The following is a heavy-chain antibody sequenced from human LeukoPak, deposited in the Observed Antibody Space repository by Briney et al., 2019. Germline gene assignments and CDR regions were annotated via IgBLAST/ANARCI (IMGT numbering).Heavy chain of an antibody. CDR2: ISSSSSYI. CDR1: GFTFSSYS. CDR3: ARGLGLLIASFDY. V-gene: IGHV3-21*01. D-gene: IGHD2-21*01. Sequence: GGSLRLSCAAPGFTFSSYSMNWVRQAPGKGLEWVSSISSSSSYIYYADSVKGRFTISRDNAKNSLYLQMNSLRAEDTAVYYCARGLGLLIASFDYWGQRTLVTVSS. J-gene: IGHJ4*02.